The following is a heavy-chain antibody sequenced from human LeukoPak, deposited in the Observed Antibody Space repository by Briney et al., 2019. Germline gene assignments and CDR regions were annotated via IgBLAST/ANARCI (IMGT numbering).Heavy chain of an antibody. Sequence: PSGTLSFTCAVSGGSVSRSNWWNWVRQPPGKGLEWIGEIHHSGSTNYNPSLKSRVTMSVNKSKNQFSLKLSSVTAADTAVYYCARTEAFCSDTSCSNWFDPWGQGTLVTVSS. CDR3: ARTEAFCSDTSCSNWFDP. J-gene: IGHJ5*02. CDR1: GGSVSRSNW. CDR2: IHHSGST. D-gene: IGHD2-2*01. V-gene: IGHV4-4*02.